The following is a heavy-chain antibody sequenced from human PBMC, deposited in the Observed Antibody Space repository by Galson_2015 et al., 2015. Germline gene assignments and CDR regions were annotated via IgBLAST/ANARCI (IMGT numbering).Heavy chain of an antibody. CDR3: ARMASGSWNYYMDV. CDR1: GGSVSSGNYH. CDR2: INYIGST. V-gene: IGHV4-61*01. J-gene: IGHJ6*03. Sequence: SETLSLTCSVSGGSVSSGNYHWTWIRQSPGKGLEWIGYINYIGSTNDNPSLIRRVTISVDRSRNQFSLKLTSVSAADTAVYYCARMASGSWNYYMDVWGKGTTVTVSS. D-gene: IGHD6-13*01.